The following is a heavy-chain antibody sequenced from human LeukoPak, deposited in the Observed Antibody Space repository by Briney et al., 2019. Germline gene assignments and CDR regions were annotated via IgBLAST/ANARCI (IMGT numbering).Heavy chain of an antibody. CDR2: IYTSGST. Sequence: SETLSLTCTVSGGSISSYYWSWIRQPAGKGLEWIGRIYTSGSTNYNPSLKSRVTMSVDTSKNQFSLKLSSVTAADTAVYYCARDTYYYDSSGYYLFDYWGQGTLVTVSS. CDR1: GGSISSYY. J-gene: IGHJ4*02. V-gene: IGHV4-4*07. D-gene: IGHD3-22*01. CDR3: ARDTYYYDSSGYYLFDY.